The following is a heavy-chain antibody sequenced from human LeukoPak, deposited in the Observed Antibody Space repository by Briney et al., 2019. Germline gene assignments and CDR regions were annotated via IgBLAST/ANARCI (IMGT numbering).Heavy chain of an antibody. V-gene: IGHV3-30*04. CDR2: MSSDGIKT. Sequence: GTSLRLSCATSGFTFRTCGVHWVRQAPGKGLEWVALMSSDGIKTYYADSVKGRFTISRDSSKDTLYLQMSSLSADDTAVYYCAKDHAGTGRAFEYWGQGTLVTVSS. J-gene: IGHJ4*02. CDR1: GFTFRTCG. D-gene: IGHD1-1*01. CDR3: AKDHAGTGRAFEY.